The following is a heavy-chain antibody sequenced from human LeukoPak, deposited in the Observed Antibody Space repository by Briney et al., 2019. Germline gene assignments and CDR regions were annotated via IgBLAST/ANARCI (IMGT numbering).Heavy chain of an antibody. Sequence: SGGSLRLSCAGSGFTFSNYGMLGVRQAPGKGLEGVAVISYDGSNKYYADSVKGRFTISRDNSKNTLYLQMNSLRAEDTAVYYCAKDPSLVYCSSTSCYTRLRGNYYYYGMDVWGQGTTVTVSS. CDR1: GFTFSNYG. CDR3: AKDPSLVYCSSTSCYTRLRGNYYYYGMDV. D-gene: IGHD2-2*02. V-gene: IGHV3-30*18. J-gene: IGHJ6*02. CDR2: ISYDGSNK.